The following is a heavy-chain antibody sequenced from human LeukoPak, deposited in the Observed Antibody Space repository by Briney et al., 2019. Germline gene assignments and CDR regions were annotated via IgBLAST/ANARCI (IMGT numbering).Heavy chain of an antibody. Sequence: GGSLRLSCAASGFTFSSYSMNWVRQAPGKGLEWVSYISSSSSTIYYADSVKGRFTISRDNAKNSLYLQMNSLRAEDTAVYYCARGTATSNRDYWGQGTLVTVSS. J-gene: IGHJ4*02. D-gene: IGHD5-24*01. V-gene: IGHV3-48*01. CDR3: ARGTATSNRDY. CDR1: GFTFSSYS. CDR2: ISSSSSTI.